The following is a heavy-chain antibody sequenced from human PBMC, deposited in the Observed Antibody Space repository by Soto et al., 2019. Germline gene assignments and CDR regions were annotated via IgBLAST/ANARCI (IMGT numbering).Heavy chain of an antibody. D-gene: IGHD2-15*01. V-gene: IGHV1-46*01. CDR3: VRGYRKPWACSRDLKF. Sequence: ASVKVSCKASGYKFTTYFIHWVRQAPGQGLEWMGMIHPSGDTGYAQKFRGRVTMTIDTSTTTAYMELRNLTSEDTAVYFSVRGYRKPWACSRDLKFWGQGTLVTVSP. CDR1: GYKFTTYF. CDR2: IHPSGDT. J-gene: IGHJ1*01.